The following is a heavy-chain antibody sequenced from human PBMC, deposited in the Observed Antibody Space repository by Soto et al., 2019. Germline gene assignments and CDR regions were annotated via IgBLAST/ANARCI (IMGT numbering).Heavy chain of an antibody. J-gene: IGHJ6*03. Sequence: PSETLSLTCTVSGGSISSSSYYWGWIRQPPGKGLEWIGSIYYSGSTYYNPSLKSRVTISVDTSKNQFSLKLSSVAAADTAVYYCARGSGGFVYYYYYMEVWGKGTTVTVSS. CDR2: IYYSGST. CDR3: ARGSGGFVYYYYYMEV. D-gene: IGHD3-10*01. CDR1: GGSISSSSYY. V-gene: IGHV4-39*01.